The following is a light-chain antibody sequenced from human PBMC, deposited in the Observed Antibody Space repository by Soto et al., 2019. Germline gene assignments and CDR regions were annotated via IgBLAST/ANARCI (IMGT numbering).Light chain of an antibody. Sequence: DVVMTQSPLSLPVTLGQPASISCRSSQSLLYTDGNTYLIWFQQRPGQSPRRLIYKVSNRDSGVPDRFSGSGSGNEFTKKLSSEEAEDVGVYYCMQGTHWPLTLGGGTQVEIK. CDR2: KVS. CDR3: MQGTHWPLT. V-gene: IGKV2-30*01. CDR1: QSLLYTDGNTY. J-gene: IGKJ4*01.